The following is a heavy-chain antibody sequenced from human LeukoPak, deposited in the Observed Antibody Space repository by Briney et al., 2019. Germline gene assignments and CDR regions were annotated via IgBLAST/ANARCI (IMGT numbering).Heavy chain of an antibody. CDR1: GGSISSSSYY. D-gene: IGHD3-22*01. V-gene: IGHV4-39*07. J-gene: IGHJ4*02. CDR3: ARGYYYDSSGYYYPPSG. Sequence: PSETLSLICTVSGGSISSSSYYWGWIRQPPGKGLEWIGSIYYSGSTYYNPSLKSRVTISVDTSKNQFSLKLSSVTAADTAVYYCARGYYYDSSGYYYPPSGWGQGTLVTVSS. CDR2: IYYSGST.